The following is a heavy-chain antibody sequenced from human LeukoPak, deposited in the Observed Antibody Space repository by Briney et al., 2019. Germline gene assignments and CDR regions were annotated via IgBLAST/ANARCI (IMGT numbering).Heavy chain of an antibody. J-gene: IGHJ5*01. CDR3: ARYDSRGSGCTLFDS. Sequence: SETLSLTCAVSGYSISTAYYWGWIRQPPGKGLEWIGRIYHRGRTTSYNPSLESRVTISGDTSKNQFTLRLASGTAADTAVYYCARYDSRGSGCTLFDSWGQGIVVTISS. CDR2: IYHRGRTT. V-gene: IGHV4-38-2*01. CDR1: GYSISTAYY. D-gene: IGHD3-16*01.